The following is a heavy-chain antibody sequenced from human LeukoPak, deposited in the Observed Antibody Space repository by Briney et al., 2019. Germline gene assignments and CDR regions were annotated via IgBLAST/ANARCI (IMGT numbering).Heavy chain of an antibody. V-gene: IGHV4-59*08. CDR2: VFSTGNT. J-gene: IGHJ3*02. Sequence: SETLSLTCTVSGGSITGYYWSWIRQSSGKGLECIAYVFSTGNTNYNPSLYSRLTISVDTSKNQFSLNLSSVTAADTAVYFCARAGNRAGGAFDIWGQGTMVTVSS. CDR3: ARAGNRAGGAFDI. D-gene: IGHD4-23*01. CDR1: GGSITGYY.